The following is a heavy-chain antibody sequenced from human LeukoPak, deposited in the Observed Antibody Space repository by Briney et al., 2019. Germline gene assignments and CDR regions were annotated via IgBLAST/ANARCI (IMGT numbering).Heavy chain of an antibody. V-gene: IGHV4-34*01. J-gene: IGHJ3*02. CDR2: INHSGST. Sequence: SETLSLTCTVSGGHFSGYFWTWIRQPPGKGLEWIGEINHSGSTNYNPSLKSRVTISVDTSKNQFSLKLSSVTAADTAVYYCARGPLYYYDSSGALTGAFDIWGQGTMVTVSS. CDR1: GGHFSGYF. D-gene: IGHD3-22*01. CDR3: ARGPLYYYDSSGALTGAFDI.